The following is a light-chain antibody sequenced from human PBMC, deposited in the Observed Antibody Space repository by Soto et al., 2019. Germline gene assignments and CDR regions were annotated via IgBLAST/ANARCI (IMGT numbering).Light chain of an antibody. J-gene: IGKJ4*01. CDR1: QSVLYSSNNKNY. V-gene: IGKV4-1*01. CDR2: WAS. CDR3: QQYYSTPLT. Sequence: DIVMTQSPDSLAVSLGERATINCKSSQSVLYSSNNKNYLAWYKQKPGQPPKLLIYWASTRESGVPDRFSGSGSGTDFTLTISSLQAEDVAVYYCQQYYSTPLTFVGGTKVEIK.